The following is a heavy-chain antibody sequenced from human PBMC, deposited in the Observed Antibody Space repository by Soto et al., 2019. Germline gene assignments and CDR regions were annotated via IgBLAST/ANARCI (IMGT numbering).Heavy chain of an antibody. CDR2: IGTAGDT. V-gene: IGHV3-13*01. CDR3: ARFIAARRFPFGMDV. CDR1: GFTFSSYD. Sequence: GGSLRLSCAASGFTFSSYDMHWVRQATGKGLEWVSAIGTAGDTYYPGSVKGRFTISRENAKNSLYLQMNSLRAEDTAVYYCARFIAARRFPFGMDVWGQGTTVTVSS. J-gene: IGHJ6*02. D-gene: IGHD6-6*01.